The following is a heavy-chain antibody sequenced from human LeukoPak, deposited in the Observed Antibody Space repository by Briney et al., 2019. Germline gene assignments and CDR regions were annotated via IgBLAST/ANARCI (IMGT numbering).Heavy chain of an antibody. Sequence: PSETLSLTCTVSGGSISSYYWSWIRQPPGKGLEWIGYIYYSGSTNYNPSLKSRVTISVDTPKNQFSLKLSSVTAADTAVYYCARVYGGNSQYYFDYWGQGTLVTVSS. V-gene: IGHV4-59*01. CDR3: ARVYGGNSQYYFDY. CDR2: IYYSGST. CDR1: GGSISSYY. D-gene: IGHD4-23*01. J-gene: IGHJ4*02.